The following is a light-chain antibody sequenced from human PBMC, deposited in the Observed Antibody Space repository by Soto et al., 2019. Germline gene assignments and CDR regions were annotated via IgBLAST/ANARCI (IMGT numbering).Light chain of an antibody. CDR1: QSVSHSS. CDR3: QQYVTSPRT. CDR2: GAF. Sequence: QSPGTLSLSLGERAPLSCRVSQSVSHSSLAWYQQKPGQAPRLLVYGAFARATDAPDRFSGSESGTDFTLTIDRLEPEDSAVYYCQQYVTSPRTFCQGTLVEVK. J-gene: IGKJ1*01. V-gene: IGKV3-20*01.